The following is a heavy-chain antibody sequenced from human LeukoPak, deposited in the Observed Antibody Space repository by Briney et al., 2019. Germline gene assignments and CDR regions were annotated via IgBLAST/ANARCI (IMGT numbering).Heavy chain of an antibody. CDR1: GGSLTSSSYY. CDR3: ARGRITAAGYYYYYGMDV. J-gene: IGHJ6*02. CDR2: VYYTGGT. Sequence: SETLSLTCSVSGGSLTSSSYYWGWIRQPPEKGLEWIGSVYYTGGTFYSPSLKSRVTISVDTSKNQFSLKLSSVTAADTAVYYCARGRITAAGYYYYYGMDVWGQGTTVTVSS. V-gene: IGHV4-39*07. D-gene: IGHD6-13*01.